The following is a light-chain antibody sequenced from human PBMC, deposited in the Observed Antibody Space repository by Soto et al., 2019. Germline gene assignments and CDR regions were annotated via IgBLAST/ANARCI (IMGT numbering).Light chain of an antibody. CDR2: KAS. CDR3: QQYSSDSNT. CDR1: QDINIW. J-gene: IGKJ2*01. V-gene: IGKV1-5*03. Sequence: DIQMTQSPSTLSASVGDRVTITCRASQDINIWLAWYQQKPGKAPKLLIYKASTLERGVPSRFIGSGSGTDFTRAISSLQPDDFATYYCQQYSSDSNTFGQGTRLDIK.